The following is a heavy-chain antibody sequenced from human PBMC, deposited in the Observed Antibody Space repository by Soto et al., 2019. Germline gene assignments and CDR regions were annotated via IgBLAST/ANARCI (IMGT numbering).Heavy chain of an antibody. D-gene: IGHD3-10*01. V-gene: IGHV3-33*01. Sequence: QVQLVESGGGVVQPGRSLRLSCAASGFTFSSYGMHWVRQAPGKGLEWVAVIWYDGSNKYYADSVKGRFTISRDNSKNTLYLQMNSLRAEDTAVYYCARSYGSGSYLDYWGQGTLVTVSS. CDR3: ARSYGSGSYLDY. CDR2: IWYDGSNK. CDR1: GFTFSSYG. J-gene: IGHJ4*02.